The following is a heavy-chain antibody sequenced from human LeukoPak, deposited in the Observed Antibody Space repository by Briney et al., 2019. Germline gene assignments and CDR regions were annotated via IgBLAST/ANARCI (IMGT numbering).Heavy chain of an antibody. CDR1: GFTFSSYC. V-gene: IGHV3-7*03. J-gene: IGHJ4*02. CDR2: INKDESEK. Sequence: SGGSLRLSCAASGFTFSSYCMSWVRQAPGKGLEWVANINKDESEKYYVDSVKGRFTISRDNAKNSLYLQVNSLRAEDTAVYYCARCRTTVTAMPGYWGQGTLVTVSS. CDR3: ARCRTTVTAMPGY. D-gene: IGHD4-17*01.